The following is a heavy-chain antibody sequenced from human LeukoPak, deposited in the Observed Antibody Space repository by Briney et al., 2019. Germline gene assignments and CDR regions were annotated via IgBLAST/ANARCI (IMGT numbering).Heavy chain of an antibody. CDR2: IYYRGNS. Sequence: SETLSLTCTVSGGSINNYYWSWIRQPPGKALEWIGYIYYRGNSNQNPSLKSRVTMSVDTSKNQFSLKLSSVTAADMAVYYCARHFYDFNKAFDVWGQGTMVTVSS. D-gene: IGHD5/OR15-5a*01. J-gene: IGHJ3*01. CDR1: GGSINNYY. CDR3: ARHFYDFNKAFDV. V-gene: IGHV4-59*08.